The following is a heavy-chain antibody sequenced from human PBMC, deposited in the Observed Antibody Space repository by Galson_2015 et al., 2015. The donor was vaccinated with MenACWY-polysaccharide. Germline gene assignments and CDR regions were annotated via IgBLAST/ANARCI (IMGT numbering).Heavy chain of an antibody. V-gene: IGHV3-30*02. CDR1: GFTFRGNG. Sequence: SLRLSCAASGFTFRGNGMHWVRQAPGNGLEWVALIRNDEISKHYIDAVKGRFSISRENSKNTLYLQMNTLRPEDTAVYYCARNPSRLDIAAASNWGQGALVTVSS. J-gene: IGHJ4*02. CDR3: ARNPSRLDIAAASN. D-gene: IGHD6-13*01. CDR2: IRNDEISK.